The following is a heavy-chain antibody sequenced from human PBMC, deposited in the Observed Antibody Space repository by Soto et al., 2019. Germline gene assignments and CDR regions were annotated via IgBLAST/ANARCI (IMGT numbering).Heavy chain of an antibody. V-gene: IGHV1-2*04. CDR3: ARGVMTGYSYYFDY. CDR1: GYTFTVYY. Sequence: GASVKVSCKASGYTFTVYYMHWVRQAPGQGLEWMGWINPNSGGTNYAQKFQGWVTMTRDTSISTAYMELSRLRSDDTAVYYCARGVMTGYSYYFDYWGQGTLVTVSS. J-gene: IGHJ4*02. CDR2: INPNSGGT. D-gene: IGHD3-9*01.